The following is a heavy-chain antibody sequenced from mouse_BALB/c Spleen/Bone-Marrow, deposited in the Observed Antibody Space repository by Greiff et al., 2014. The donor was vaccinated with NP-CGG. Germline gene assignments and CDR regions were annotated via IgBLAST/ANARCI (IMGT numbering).Heavy chain of an antibody. Sequence: EVQRVESGGGLVQPGESLKLSCESNEYEFPSHDMSWVRKTPEKRLELVAAINSDGGSTYYPDTMERRFIISRDNSKKTLHLQMSSLRSEDTAFYYCARHGDYYGSSLFAYWGQGTLVTVSA. D-gene: IGHD1-1*01. CDR2: INSDGGST. CDR3: ARHGDYYGSSLFAY. CDR1: EYEFPSHD. V-gene: IGHV5-2*01. J-gene: IGHJ3*01.